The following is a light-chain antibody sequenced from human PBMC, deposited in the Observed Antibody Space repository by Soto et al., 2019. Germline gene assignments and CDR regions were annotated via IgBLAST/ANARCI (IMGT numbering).Light chain of an antibody. Sequence: EVVLTQSPATLSLSPGERATLSCRASQNVRTFLDWYQQKPGQAPRLLIYAASNRATGIPDRFSGSGSGTDFTLTISSLEPEDFAVYYCHQRQSWPRTFGQGTKVDI. CDR2: AAS. V-gene: IGKV3-11*01. CDR1: QNVRTF. J-gene: IGKJ1*01. CDR3: HQRQSWPRT.